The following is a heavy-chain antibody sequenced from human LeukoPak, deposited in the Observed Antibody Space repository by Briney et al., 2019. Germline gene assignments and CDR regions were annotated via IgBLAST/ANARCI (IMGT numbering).Heavy chain of an antibody. V-gene: IGHV3-7*01. D-gene: IGHD3-22*01. CDR1: GFTFSGFW. CDR3: ARWEEGYYYDSSGYYYFDY. CDR2: INSDGSEG. J-gene: IGHJ4*02. Sequence: GGSLRLSCAVSGFTFSGFWMSWSRQAPGKGLEWVASINSDGSEGYYADVVKGRFTISRDNAKNSLYLQMNSLRAEDTAVYYCARWEEGYYYDSSGYYYFDYWGQGTLVTVSS.